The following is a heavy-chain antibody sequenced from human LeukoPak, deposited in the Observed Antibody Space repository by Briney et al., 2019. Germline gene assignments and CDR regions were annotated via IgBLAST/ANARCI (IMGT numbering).Heavy chain of an antibody. Sequence: ASVKVSCKASGYTFTGYYMHWVRQAPGQGLEWMGWINPNSGGTNYAQKFQGRVTMTRDTSISTAYTELSRLRSDDTAVYYCARDRVYYDFWSGYYSPYFDYWGQGTLVTVSS. CDR2: INPNSGGT. CDR1: GYTFTGYY. V-gene: IGHV1-2*02. J-gene: IGHJ4*02. D-gene: IGHD3-3*01. CDR3: ARDRVYYDFWSGYYSPYFDY.